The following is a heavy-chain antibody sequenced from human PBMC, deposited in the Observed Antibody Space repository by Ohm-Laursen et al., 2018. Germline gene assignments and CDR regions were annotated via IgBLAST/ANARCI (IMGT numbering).Heavy chain of an antibody. J-gene: IGHJ3*02. D-gene: IGHD1-26*01. V-gene: IGHV3-11*01. CDR3: ARVSKQWELLLVGFDI. Sequence: SLRLSCAASGFTFSDYYMSWVRQAPGKGLEWVSYTSSSGSTIYYADSVKGRFTISRDNAKNSLYLQMNSLRAEDTAVYYCARVSKQWELLLVGFDIWGQGTMVTVSS. CDR1: GFTFSDYY. CDR2: TSSSGSTI.